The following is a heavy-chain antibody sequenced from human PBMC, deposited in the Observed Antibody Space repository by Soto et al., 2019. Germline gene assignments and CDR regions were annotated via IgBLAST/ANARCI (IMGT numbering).Heavy chain of an antibody. J-gene: IGHJ4*02. CDR2: IYRTGST. D-gene: IGHD1-7*01. V-gene: IGHV4-4*02. Sequence: SSETLSLTCAVSGGSFTSNNWWTCVRQPPGQRLEWIGDIYRTGSTNYNPSLKSRVTISLDKSEDQFSLKVTSLTAADTAVYYCARRDPGTSVDYWGQGTLVTVSS. CDR1: GGSFTSNNW. CDR3: ARRDPGTSVDY.